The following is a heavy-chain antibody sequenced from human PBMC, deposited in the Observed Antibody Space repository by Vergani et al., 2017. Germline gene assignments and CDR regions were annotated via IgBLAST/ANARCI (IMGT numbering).Heavy chain of an antibody. V-gene: IGHV3-23*01. CDR3: AKGHVAGEKGDN. CDR1: GFTFSSYA. J-gene: IGHJ4*02. D-gene: IGHD7-27*01. Sequence: EVQLLESGGGLVQPGGSLRLSCAASGFTFSSYAMSWVRQAPGKGLEWVSAISGSGGSTYYADSVTGRFTISRDNSNNTLYLQMNSLRAEDTAVYYCAKGHVAGEKGDNWGQGTLVTVSS. CDR2: ISGSGGST.